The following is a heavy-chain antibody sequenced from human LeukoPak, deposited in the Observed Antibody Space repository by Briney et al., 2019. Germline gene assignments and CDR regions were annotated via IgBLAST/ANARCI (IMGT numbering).Heavy chain of an antibody. J-gene: IGHJ5*02. CDR1: GFTFSSYG. D-gene: IGHD5-18*01. CDR3: ARGRRIQLWLGWFDP. Sequence: GSLRLSCAASGFTFSSYGMHWVRQPPGKGLEWIGEINHSGSTNYNPSLKSRVTISVDTSKNQFSLKLSSVTAADTAVYYCARGRRIQLWLGWFDPWGQGTLVTVSS. V-gene: IGHV4-34*01. CDR2: INHSGST.